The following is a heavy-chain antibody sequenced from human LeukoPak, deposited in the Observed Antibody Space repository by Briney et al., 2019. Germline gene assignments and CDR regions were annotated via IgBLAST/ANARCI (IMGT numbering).Heavy chain of an antibody. V-gene: IGHV3-48*01. J-gene: IGHJ4*02. D-gene: IGHD5-12*01. Sequence: GGSLRLSCAASGFLFSSYSVNWVRQAPGKGLEWVSYISSNSNTIHYADSVKGRFTISRDNAKNSLYLQMNSLRAEDTAVCYCARGTRISGYVSFDYWGQGTLVTVSS. CDR2: ISSNSNTI. CDR1: GFLFSSYS. CDR3: ARGTRISGYVSFDY.